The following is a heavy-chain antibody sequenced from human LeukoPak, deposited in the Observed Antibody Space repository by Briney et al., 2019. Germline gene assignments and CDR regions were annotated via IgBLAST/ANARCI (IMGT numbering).Heavy chain of an antibody. CDR2: ISNSGTT. Sequence: SGTLSLTCTVSGGSISSDYWTWIRQPPGKGLEWIGFISNSGTTYYNPSLKSRVTISVDTSKNQFSLSLSSVTAADTAVYYCARVGSIGRDFNDWGQGTLVTVSS. CDR3: ARVGSIGRDFND. D-gene: IGHD1-26*01. J-gene: IGHJ4*02. CDR1: GGSISSDY. V-gene: IGHV4-59*01.